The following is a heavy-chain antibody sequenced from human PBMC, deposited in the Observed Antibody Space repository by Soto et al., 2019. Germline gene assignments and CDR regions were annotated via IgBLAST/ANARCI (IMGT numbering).Heavy chain of an antibody. CDR2: IYYSGST. CDR3: ARGEEWLVPNFDY. V-gene: IGHV4-30-4*01. J-gene: IGHJ4*02. CDR1: GGSISSGDYY. Sequence: LSLTCTVSGGSISSGDYYWSWIRQPPGKGLEWIGYIYYSGSTYYNPSLKSRVTISVDTSKNQFSLKLSSATAADTAVCYCARGEEWLVPNFDYWGQGTLVTVSS. D-gene: IGHD6-19*01.